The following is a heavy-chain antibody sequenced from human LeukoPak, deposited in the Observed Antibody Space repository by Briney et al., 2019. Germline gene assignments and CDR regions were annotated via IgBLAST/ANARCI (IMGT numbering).Heavy chain of an antibody. V-gene: IGHV3-30*18. CDR3: AKAYYGSGSPLDWFDP. CDR2: ISYDGSKK. CDR1: GFTFSSYG. D-gene: IGHD3-10*01. Sequence: GGSLRLSCAASGFTFSSYGMHWVRQAPGKGLEWVAIISYDGSKKHYGDSVKGRFTISRDNSKNTLYLQMNSLRAEDTAVYYCAKAYYGSGSPLDWFDPWGQGTLVTVSS. J-gene: IGHJ5*02.